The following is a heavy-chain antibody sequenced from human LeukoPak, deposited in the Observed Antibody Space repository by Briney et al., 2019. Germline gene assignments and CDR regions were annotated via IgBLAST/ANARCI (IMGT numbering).Heavy chain of an antibody. CDR3: ARRAGDWAVNWIDP. CDR2: LYPSGST. V-gene: IGHV4-39*01. CDR1: GGSITDTTYY. Sequence: PSETLSLTCAVSGGSITDTTYYWAWFRQPPGKGLEWIGSLYPSGSTYYSPSLKSRVSIILDTSNIQLSLNVRSVTAADTAVHYCARRAGDWAVNWIDPWGQGTLVTVSS. J-gene: IGHJ5*02. D-gene: IGHD2-21*02.